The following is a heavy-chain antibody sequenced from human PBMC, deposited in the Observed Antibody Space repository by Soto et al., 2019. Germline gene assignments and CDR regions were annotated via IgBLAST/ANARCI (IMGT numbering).Heavy chain of an antibody. CDR3: ARPRGLSAAGTQGWFDP. CDR1: GASIRSGDYF. CDR2: IYYSGST. D-gene: IGHD6-13*01. V-gene: IGHV4-39*01. Sequence: ETLTLTCRVSGASIRSGDYFWAWIRKPPGKGLEWIGSIYYSGSTYQNPSLKSRVTISVDTSKNQFSLKLSSVTAADTAVYYCARPRGLSAAGTQGWFDPWGQGTLVTVSS. J-gene: IGHJ5*02.